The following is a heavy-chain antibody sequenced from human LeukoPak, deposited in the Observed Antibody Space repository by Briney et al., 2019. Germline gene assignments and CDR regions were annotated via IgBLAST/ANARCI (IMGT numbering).Heavy chain of an antibody. V-gene: IGHV3-30-3*01. CDR3: ARALLRGVIGYLDN. D-gene: IGHD3-10*01. Sequence: GGSLRLSCAASVCPFSNYGIHWVRQAPGKGLEWVAVISRDGSNKNYADSVKGRFTISRDNSKNTVYLQINSLRPEGTAVYHCARALLRGVIGYLDNLGQGTLVTVSS. CDR2: ISRDGSNK. J-gene: IGHJ4*02. CDR1: VCPFSNYG.